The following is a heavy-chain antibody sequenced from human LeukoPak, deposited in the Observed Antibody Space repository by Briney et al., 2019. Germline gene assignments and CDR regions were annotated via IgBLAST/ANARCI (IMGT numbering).Heavy chain of an antibody. V-gene: IGHV4-34*01. D-gene: IGHD6-19*01. J-gene: IGHJ6*02. Sequence: PLETLSLTCTVSGGSISGYYWSWIRQPPGKGLEWIGEINHSGSTNYNPSLKSRVTISVDTSKNQFSLKLSSVTAADTAVYYCARVYSSGWPNYYYYGMDAWGQGTTVTVSS. CDR3: ARVYSSGWPNYYYYGMDA. CDR2: INHSGST. CDR1: GGSISGYY.